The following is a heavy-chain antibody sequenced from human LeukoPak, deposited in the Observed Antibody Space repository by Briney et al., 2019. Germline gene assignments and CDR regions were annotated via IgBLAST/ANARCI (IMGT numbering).Heavy chain of an antibody. CDR1: GFTFSDYY. CDR2: ISSSGTTI. CDR3: ARNPSFDVSDP. Sequence: PGGSLRLSCAASGFTFSDYYMSWIRQAPGKGLEWVSKISSSGTTIYYADSVKGRFTISRDNAKNSLYLQMNSLRAEDTAVYYCARNPSFDVSDPWGQGTLVTVSS. J-gene: IGHJ5*02. D-gene: IGHD3-16*01. V-gene: IGHV3-11*01.